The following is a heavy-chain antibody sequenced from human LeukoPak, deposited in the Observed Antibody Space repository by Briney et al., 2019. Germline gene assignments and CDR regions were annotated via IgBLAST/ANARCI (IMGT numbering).Heavy chain of an antibody. V-gene: IGHV3-7*01. J-gene: IGHJ5*02. CDR2: MNRDGSEK. CDR1: GFIFSDYW. D-gene: IGHD3-22*01. CDR3: ARDLGQYYDTSDNWFDP. Sequence: GGSLRLSCAASGFIFSDYWMTWVRQAPGKGLEWVANMNRDGSEKHYVDSVKGRFTISRDNAKNTLNLQMNSLRAEDTAVYYCARDLGQYYDTSDNWFDPWGQGTLVTVSS.